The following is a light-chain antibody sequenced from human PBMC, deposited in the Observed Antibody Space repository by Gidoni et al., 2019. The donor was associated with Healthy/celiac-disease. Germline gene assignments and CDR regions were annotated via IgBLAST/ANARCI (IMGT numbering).Light chain of an antibody. J-gene: IGKJ4*01. V-gene: IGKV3-15*01. CDR2: GAS. CDR1: QSVSSN. CDR3: QQYNNWPT. Sequence: EIVMTQSPATLSVSPGERATLSCRASQSVSSNLAWYQQKPGQAPRLLIYGASTRATGIPAMFSGSVSGTEFTLTISSLQSEDFAVYYCQQYNNWPTFGGGTKVEIK.